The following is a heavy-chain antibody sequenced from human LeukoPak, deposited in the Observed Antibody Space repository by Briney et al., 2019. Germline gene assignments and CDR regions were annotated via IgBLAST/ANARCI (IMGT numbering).Heavy chain of an antibody. CDR2: ISGSGGST. D-gene: IGHD1-26*01. V-gene: IGHV3-23*01. Sequence: PGGSLRLSCAASGFTFSSYAMSWVRQAPGKGLEWVSAISGSGGSTYYADSVKGRFTISRDNSKNTLYLQMNSLRAEDTAVYYCAKGGDGRRSGSHTDYWGQGTLVTVSS. CDR3: AKGGDGRRSGSHTDY. J-gene: IGHJ4*02. CDR1: GFTFSSYA.